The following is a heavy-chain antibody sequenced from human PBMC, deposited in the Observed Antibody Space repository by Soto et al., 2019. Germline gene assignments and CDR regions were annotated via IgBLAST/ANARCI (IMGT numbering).Heavy chain of an antibody. J-gene: IGHJ4*02. D-gene: IGHD5-18*01. Sequence: SETLSLTCAVSGGSISSGGYSWSWIRQPPGKGLEWIGYIYYSGSTYYNPSLKSRVTISVDTSKNQFSLKLSSVTAADTAVYYCASNSYRYTFYDYWGQGTLVTVSS. V-gene: IGHV4-30-4*01. CDR2: IYYSGST. CDR1: GGSISSGGYS. CDR3: ASNSYRYTFYDY.